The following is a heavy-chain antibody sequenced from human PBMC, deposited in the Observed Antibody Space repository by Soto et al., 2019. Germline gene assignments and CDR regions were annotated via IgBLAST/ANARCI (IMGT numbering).Heavy chain of an antibody. J-gene: IGHJ4*02. CDR2: ISSSSDNI. Sequence: GGSLRLSCVASGFRFSDHSMTWVRQSPGKGLQWIAYISSSSDNIYYAESVRGRFTVSRDNAKNALFLEMNSLRDDDTATYYCARLPKGSLVTAWGEGTRVTVSS. D-gene: IGHD2-21*02. CDR3: ARLPKGSLVTA. CDR1: GFRFSDHS. V-gene: IGHV3-48*02.